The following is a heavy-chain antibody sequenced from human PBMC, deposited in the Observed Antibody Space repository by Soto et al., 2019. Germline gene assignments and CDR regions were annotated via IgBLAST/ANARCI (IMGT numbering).Heavy chain of an antibody. Sequence: QVQLQASGPGLVKPSQTLSLTCTVSGGSISSGGYYWSWIRQHPGKGLEWIGYIYYSGSTYYNTSLKRRVTISVDTSKNQFSLKLSSVTAADTAVYYCARSGYSYGPNPLLYWGQGTLVTVSS. D-gene: IGHD5-18*01. CDR3: ARSGYSYGPNPLLY. CDR1: GGSISSGGYY. V-gene: IGHV4-31*03. CDR2: IYYSGST. J-gene: IGHJ4*02.